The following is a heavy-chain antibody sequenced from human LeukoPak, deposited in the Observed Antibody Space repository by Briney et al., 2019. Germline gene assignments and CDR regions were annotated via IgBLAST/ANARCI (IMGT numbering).Heavy chain of an antibody. V-gene: IGHV3-23*01. J-gene: IGHJ4*02. CDR3: AKSGDSSGYTFDY. Sequence: GGSLRLSCAASGFTFSTYAITWLGQAPGRGLEWVSTFSSSTYYADSVKGRFTISRDNSKNTLYLQMHGLRAEDTAVYYCAKSGDSSGYTFDYWGQGSLVTVSS. D-gene: IGHD3-22*01. CDR2: FSSST. CDR1: GFTFSTYA.